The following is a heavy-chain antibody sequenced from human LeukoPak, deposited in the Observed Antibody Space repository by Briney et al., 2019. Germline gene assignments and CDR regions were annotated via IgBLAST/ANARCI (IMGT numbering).Heavy chain of an antibody. CDR2: ISSSGSTI. CDR3: ARDDIAVAGRVVDY. J-gene: IGHJ4*02. CDR1: GFTFSSYN. D-gene: IGHD6-19*01. Sequence: GGSLRLSCAASGFTFSSYNMNWVRPAPGKGLERVSDISSSGSTIYFADSVKGRFTISRDNAKNSLYLQMNSLRAEDTAVYYCARDDIAVAGRVVDYWGQGTQVTVSS. V-gene: IGHV3-48*01.